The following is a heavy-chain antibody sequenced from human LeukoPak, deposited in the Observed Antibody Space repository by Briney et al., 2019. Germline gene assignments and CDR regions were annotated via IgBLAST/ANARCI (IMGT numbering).Heavy chain of an antibody. V-gene: IGHV4-59*08. CDR1: GGSISSYY. CDR3: ARLSGLSMENYYDSSGSDY. Sequence: SETLSLTCTASGGSISSYYWSWIRQLPGKGLEWIGYIYYSGSTNYNPSLKSRVTISVDTSKNQFSLKLSSVTAADTAVYYCARLSGLSMENYYDSSGSDYWGQGTLVTVSS. D-gene: IGHD3-22*01. J-gene: IGHJ4*02. CDR2: IYYSGST.